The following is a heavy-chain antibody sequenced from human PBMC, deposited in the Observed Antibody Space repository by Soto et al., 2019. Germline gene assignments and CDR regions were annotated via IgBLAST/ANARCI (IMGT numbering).Heavy chain of an antibody. J-gene: IGHJ4*02. Sequence: PGGSLRLSCAASGFTFSSYAMSWVRQAPGKGLEWVSTISDSGNSTYSADSVKGRFTISRDNSKNTLYLQMNSLRAEDTAVYYCARDRYGDPLWAQDDFDYWGQGTLVTVSS. CDR2: ISDSGNST. CDR3: ARDRYGDPLWAQDDFDY. V-gene: IGHV3-23*01. D-gene: IGHD4-17*01. CDR1: GFTFSSYA.